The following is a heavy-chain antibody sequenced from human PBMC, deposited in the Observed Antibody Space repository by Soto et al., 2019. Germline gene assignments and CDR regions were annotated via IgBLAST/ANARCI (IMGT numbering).Heavy chain of an antibody. CDR2: IYPGDSDT. V-gene: IGHV5-51*01. CDR1: GYSFTSYW. J-gene: IGHJ5*02. CDR3: ARQGDFWSGYYQEDNWFDP. Sequence: LKISCKGSGYSFTSYWIGWVRQMPGKGLEWMGIIYPGDSDTRYSPSFQGQVTISADKSISTAYLQWSSLKASDTAMYYCARQGDFWSGYYQEDNWFDPWGQGTLVTVSS. D-gene: IGHD3-3*01.